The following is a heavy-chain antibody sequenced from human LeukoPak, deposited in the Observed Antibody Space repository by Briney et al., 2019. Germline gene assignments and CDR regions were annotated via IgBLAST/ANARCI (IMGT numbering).Heavy chain of an antibody. CDR3: ARWLATLPKMFDP. CDR2: IYYSGST. Sequence: PSETLSLTCTVSGGSISSSSYYWGWIRQPPGKGLEWIGSIYYSGSTYYNPSLKSRVTISVDTSKNQFSLKLNSVTAADTAVYYCARWLATLPKMFDPWGQGTLVTVSS. V-gene: IGHV4-39*01. CDR1: GGSISSSSYY. D-gene: IGHD3-22*01. J-gene: IGHJ5*02.